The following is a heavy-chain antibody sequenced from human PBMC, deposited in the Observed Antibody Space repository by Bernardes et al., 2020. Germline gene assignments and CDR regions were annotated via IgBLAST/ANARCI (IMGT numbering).Heavy chain of an antibody. CDR3: ARDYYGSGSYPLVDY. V-gene: IGHV3-33*01. J-gene: IGHJ4*02. D-gene: IGHD3-10*01. Sequence: GGSLRLSCAASGFTFSSYGMHWVRQAPGKGLEWVAVIWYDGSNKYYADSVKGRFTISRDNSKNTLYLQMNSLRAEDTAVYYCARDYYGSGSYPLVDYWGQGTLVTVSS. CDR1: GFTFSSYG. CDR2: IWYDGSNK.